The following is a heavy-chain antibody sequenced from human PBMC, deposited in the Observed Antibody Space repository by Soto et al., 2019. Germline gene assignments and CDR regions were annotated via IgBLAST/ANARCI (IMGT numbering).Heavy chain of an antibody. Sequence: SETLSLTCTVSGDSINNYYWNWIRQSPGKGLEWIGYFYYSGSTNYNPSLNGRVTISLDTPKKQFSLRLSSVTAADTAVYYCARADFWRGFYAVENWGQGILVTVS. CDR2: FYYSGST. V-gene: IGHV4-59*01. CDR1: GDSINNYY. D-gene: IGHD3-3*01. J-gene: IGHJ4*02. CDR3: ARADFWRGFYAVEN.